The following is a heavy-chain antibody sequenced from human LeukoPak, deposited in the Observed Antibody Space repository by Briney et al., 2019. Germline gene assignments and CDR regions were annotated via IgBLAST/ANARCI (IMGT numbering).Heavy chain of an antibody. CDR3: ARAGHVITMIVVLDAFDI. J-gene: IGHJ3*02. V-gene: IGHV3-48*03. CDR1: GFTFSAYA. CDR2: ISSSGSTI. D-gene: IGHD3-22*01. Sequence: PGGSLRLSCEASGFTFSAYAMTWVRQAPGKGLEWLSYISSSGSTIYYADSVKGRFTISRDNAKSSLYLQMNTLRAEDTAVYYCARAGHVITMIVVLDAFDIWGQGTMVTVSS.